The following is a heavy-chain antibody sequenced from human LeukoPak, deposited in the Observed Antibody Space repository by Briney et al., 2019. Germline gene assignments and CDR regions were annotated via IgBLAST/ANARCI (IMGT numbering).Heavy chain of an antibody. CDR1: GFTFSSYS. V-gene: IGHV3-48*04. J-gene: IGHJ3*02. CDR2: ISSSSTI. Sequence: PGGSLRLSCAASGFTFSSYSMNWVRQAPGKGLEWVSYISSSSTIFYADSVKGRFTISRDNAKNSLYLQMNNLRAEDTAVYYCARDSWLYSYGYHDAFDIWGHGTMVTVSS. CDR3: ARDSWLYSYGYHDAFDI. D-gene: IGHD5-18*01.